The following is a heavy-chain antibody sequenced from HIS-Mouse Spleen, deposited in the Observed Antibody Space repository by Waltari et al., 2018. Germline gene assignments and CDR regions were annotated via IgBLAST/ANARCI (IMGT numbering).Heavy chain of an antibody. Sequence: QLQLQESGPGLVKPSETLSLTCTVSGGSISSSSYYWRWIRQPPGKGLEWIGSIYYSGSTYYNPSLKSRVTISVDTSKNQFSLKLSSVTAADTAVYYCARKRTASGWFDPWGQGTLVTVSS. J-gene: IGHJ5*02. CDR1: GGSISSSSYY. CDR2: IYYSGST. V-gene: IGHV4-39*01. D-gene: IGHD2-21*02. CDR3: ARKRTASGWFDP.